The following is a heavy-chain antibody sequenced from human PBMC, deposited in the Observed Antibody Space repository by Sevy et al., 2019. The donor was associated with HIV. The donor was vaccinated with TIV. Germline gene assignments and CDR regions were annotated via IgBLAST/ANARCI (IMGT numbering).Heavy chain of an antibody. CDR2: ISSSGTTI. J-gene: IGHJ5*02. V-gene: IGHV3-48*03. D-gene: IGHD3-22*01. CDR1: GFTFSSYE. CDR3: ARVDANYDKGFDP. Sequence: GGSLRLSCEASGFTFSSYEMNWVRQAPGKGLEWVSYISSSGTTIKYADSVKGGFTISRDNAKKSLYMQMNSLGAEDTAVYYCARVDANYDKGFDPWGQGTLVTVSS.